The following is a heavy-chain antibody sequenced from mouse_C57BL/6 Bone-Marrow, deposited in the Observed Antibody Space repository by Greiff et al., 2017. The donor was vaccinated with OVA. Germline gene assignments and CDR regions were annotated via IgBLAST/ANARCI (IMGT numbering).Heavy chain of an antibody. D-gene: IGHD1-1*01. CDR3: ARQGTTVVANYAMDY. CDR2: ISDGGSYT. Sequence: EVQGVESGGGLVKPGGSLKLSCAASGFTFSSYAMSWVRQTPEKRLEWVATISDGGSYTYYPDNVKGRFTISRDNAKNNLYLQMSHLKSEDTAMYYCARQGTTVVANYAMDYWGQGTSVTVSS. CDR1: GFTFSSYA. V-gene: IGHV5-4*01. J-gene: IGHJ4*01.